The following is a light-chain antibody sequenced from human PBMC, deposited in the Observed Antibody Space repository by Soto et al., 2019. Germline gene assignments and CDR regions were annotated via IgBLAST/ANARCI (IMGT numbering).Light chain of an antibody. CDR1: QSISSW. Sequence: IQRTPSPSTQSASVGDRVTITCRASQSISSWLAWYQQKPGKAPKLLIYAASSLQSGVPSRFSGSGSGTDSTLTISSLKPEDFAAISGQQRYTTRWTFANGTKLVI. V-gene: IGKV1-39*01. CDR2: AAS. CDR3: QQRYTTRWT. J-gene: IGKJ1*01.